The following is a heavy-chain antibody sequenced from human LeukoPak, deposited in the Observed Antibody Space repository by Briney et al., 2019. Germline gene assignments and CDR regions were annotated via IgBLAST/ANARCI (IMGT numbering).Heavy chain of an antibody. J-gene: IGHJ5*02. Sequence: VASVKVSCKASGGTFSSYAISWVRQAPGQGLEWMGGIIPIFGTANYAQKFQGRVTITADESTSTAYMELSSLRSEDTAVYYCARVNDFWSVNWFDPWGQGTLVTVSS. CDR1: GGTFSSYA. CDR2: IIPIFGTA. D-gene: IGHD3-3*01. CDR3: ARVNDFWSVNWFDP. V-gene: IGHV1-69*13.